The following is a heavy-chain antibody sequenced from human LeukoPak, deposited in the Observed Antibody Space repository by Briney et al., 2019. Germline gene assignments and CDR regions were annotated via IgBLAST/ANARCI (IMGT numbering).Heavy chain of an antibody. V-gene: IGHV3-23*01. Sequence: GGSLRLSCAASGFTFSGYAMSWVRQAPGKGLEWVSAISGSGGSTYYADSVKGRFTISRDNSKNTLYLQMNSLRAEDTAVYYCAKDSSSADYGDYSDYWGQGTLVTVSS. D-gene: IGHD4-17*01. J-gene: IGHJ4*02. CDR1: GFTFSGYA. CDR2: ISGSGGST. CDR3: AKDSSSADYGDYSDY.